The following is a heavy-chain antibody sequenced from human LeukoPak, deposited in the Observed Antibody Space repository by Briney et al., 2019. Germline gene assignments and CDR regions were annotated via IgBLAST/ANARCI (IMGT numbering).Heavy chain of an antibody. D-gene: IGHD3-10*01. CDR3: ARDTDRSGSYYFFDY. J-gene: IGHJ4*02. Sequence: ASVNVSCKASGYTFTTYYMHWVRQARGQALEWLGIINPSGGSTNYAQKFQGRVTMTRDTSTSTVYMELSSLRSEDTAVYYCARDTDRSGSYYFFDYWGQGTLVTVSS. CDR1: GYTFTTYY. CDR2: INPSGGST. V-gene: IGHV1-46*01.